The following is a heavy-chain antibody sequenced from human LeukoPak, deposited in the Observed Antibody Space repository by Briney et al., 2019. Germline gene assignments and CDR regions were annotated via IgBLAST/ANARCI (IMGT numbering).Heavy chain of an antibody. V-gene: IGHV4-59*01. CDR3: ARGLAVSGRSSLDF. D-gene: IGHD6-19*01. CDR1: GGPISSYY. J-gene: IGHJ4*02. Sequence: ASETLSLTCSVSGGPISSYYWSWIREPPGKGLEWIGYIYYSGRTHYNPSLKSRVTITVDTSKNQFSLKLSSVTAADTAVYFCARGLAVSGRSSLDFWGQGTLVTVSS. CDR2: IYYSGRT.